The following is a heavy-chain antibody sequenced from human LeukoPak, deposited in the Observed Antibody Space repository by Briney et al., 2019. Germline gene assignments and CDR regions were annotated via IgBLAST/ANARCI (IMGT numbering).Heavy chain of an antibody. D-gene: IGHD4-17*01. V-gene: IGHV3-30*18. Sequence: GRSLRLSCAASGFTFSSYGMHWVRQAPGKGLEWVAVISYDGSNKYYADSVKVRFTISRDNSKNTLYLQMNSLRAEDTAVYYCAKAYGDGGFDYWGQGTLVTVSS. CDR1: GFTFSSYG. J-gene: IGHJ4*02. CDR3: AKAYGDGGFDY. CDR2: ISYDGSNK.